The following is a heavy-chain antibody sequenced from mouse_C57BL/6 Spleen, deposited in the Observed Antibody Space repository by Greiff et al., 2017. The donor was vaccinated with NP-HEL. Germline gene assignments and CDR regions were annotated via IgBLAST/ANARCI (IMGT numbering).Heavy chain of an antibody. CDR2: IYPSDSET. Sequence: QVQLKQPGAELVRPGSSVKLSCKASGYTFTSYWMDWVKQRPGQGLEWIGNIYPSDSETHYNQKFKDKATLTVDKSSSTAYMQLSSLTSEDSAVYYCARRYDYDVHAMDYWGQGTSVTVSS. CDR1: GYTFTSYW. CDR3: ARRYDYDVHAMDY. V-gene: IGHV1-61*01. D-gene: IGHD2-4*01. J-gene: IGHJ4*01.